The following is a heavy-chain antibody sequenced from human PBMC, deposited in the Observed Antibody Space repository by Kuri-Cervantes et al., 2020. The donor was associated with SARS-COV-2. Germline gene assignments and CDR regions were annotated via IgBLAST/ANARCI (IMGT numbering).Heavy chain of an antibody. Sequence: GGSLRLSCSASGFTFSSYAMHWVRQAPGKGLEYVSAISSNGGSTYYADSVKGRFTISRDNSKNTLYLQMSSLRVEDTAVYYCARALTSGYYYYGMDVWGQGTTVTVSS. CDR3: ARALTSGYYYYGMDV. J-gene: IGHJ6*02. V-gene: IGHV3-64D*08. D-gene: IGHD2-2*01. CDR1: GFTFSSYA. CDR2: ISSNGGST.